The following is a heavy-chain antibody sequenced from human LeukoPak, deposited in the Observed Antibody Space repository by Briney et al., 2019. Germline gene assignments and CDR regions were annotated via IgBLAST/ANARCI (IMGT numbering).Heavy chain of an antibody. J-gene: IGHJ4*02. CDR2: IHYSGST. CDR1: GGSISSGGYY. V-gene: IGHV4-31*03. D-gene: IGHD4-11*01. CDR3: ARDAIDSNYFDF. Sequence: KPSETLSLTCTVSGGSISSGGYYWSWIRQYPGKGLEWIGYIHYSGSTYYNPSLSSRVTISVDRSTNHFSLKVSSVTAADTAVYYCARDAIDSNYFDFWGQGTLVTVSS.